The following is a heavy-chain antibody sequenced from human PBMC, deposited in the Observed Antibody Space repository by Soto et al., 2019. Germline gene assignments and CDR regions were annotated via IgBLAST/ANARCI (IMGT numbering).Heavy chain of an antibody. CDR3: AKDYYSGGDYFHFDY. Sequence: GGSLRLSCAASGFTFSSYAMSWVRQAPGKGLEWVSAISGSGGSTYYADSVKGRFTISRDNSKNTLYLQMNSLRAEDTAVYYCAKDYYSGGDYFHFDYWGQGTLVTVSS. D-gene: IGHD4-17*01. CDR1: GFTFSSYA. J-gene: IGHJ4*02. V-gene: IGHV3-23*01. CDR2: ISGSGGST.